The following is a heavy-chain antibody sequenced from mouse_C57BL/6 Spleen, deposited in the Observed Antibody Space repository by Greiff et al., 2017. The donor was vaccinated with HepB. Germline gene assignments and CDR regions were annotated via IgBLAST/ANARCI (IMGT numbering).Heavy chain of an antibody. D-gene: IGHD1-1*01. V-gene: IGHV1-52*01. CDR2: IDPSDSET. J-gene: IGHJ3*01. CDR1: GYTFTSYW. Sequence: QVQLQQPGAELVRPGSSVKLSCKASGYTFTSYWMHWVKQRPIQGLEWIGNIDPSDSETHYNQKFKDKATLTVDKSSSTAYMQLSSLTSEDSAVYYCARGEDYYGSSQFAYWGQGTLVTVSA. CDR3: ARGEDYYGSSQFAY.